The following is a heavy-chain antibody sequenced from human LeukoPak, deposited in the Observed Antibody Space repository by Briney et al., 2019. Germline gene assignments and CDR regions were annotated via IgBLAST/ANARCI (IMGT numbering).Heavy chain of an antibody. CDR2: IRSKANSYAT. J-gene: IGHJ4*02. CDR3: TRSYSSGWYYFDY. CDR1: GFTFSSYA. V-gene: IGHV3-73*01. D-gene: IGHD6-19*01. Sequence: AGGSLRLSCAASGFTFSSYAMNWVRQASGKGLEWVGRIRSKANSYATAYAASVKGRFTISRDDSKNTAYLQMNSLKTEDTAVYYCTRSYSSGWYYFDYWGQGTLVTVSS.